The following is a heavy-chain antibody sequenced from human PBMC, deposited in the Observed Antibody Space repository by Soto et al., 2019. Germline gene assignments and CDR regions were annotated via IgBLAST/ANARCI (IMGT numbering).Heavy chain of an antibody. Sequence: GGSLRLSCAASGFTFSNAWMSWVRQAPGKGLEWVGRIKSKTDGGTTDYAAPVKGRFTISRDDSKNTLYLQMNSLKTEDTAVYYCTTDPSTGESRINGTRGQGTLVTVSS. CDR1: GFTFSNAW. D-gene: IGHD1-20*01. CDR3: TTDPSTGESRINGT. CDR2: IKSKTDGGTT. J-gene: IGHJ4*02. V-gene: IGHV3-15*01.